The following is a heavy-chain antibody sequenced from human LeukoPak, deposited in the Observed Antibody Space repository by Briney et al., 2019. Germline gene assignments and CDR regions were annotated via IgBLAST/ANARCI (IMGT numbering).Heavy chain of an antibody. CDR1: GLTFSSCS. CDR3: ARVVGYQLLPHDAFDI. J-gene: IGHJ3*02. Sequence: GGSLRLSCAASGLTFSSCSMNWVRQAPGKGLEWVSSISSSSSYIYYADSVKGRFTISRDNAKNSLYLQMNSLRAEDTAVYYCARVVGYQLLPHDAFDIWGQGTMVTVSS. CDR2: ISSSSSYI. D-gene: IGHD2-2*01. V-gene: IGHV3-21*01.